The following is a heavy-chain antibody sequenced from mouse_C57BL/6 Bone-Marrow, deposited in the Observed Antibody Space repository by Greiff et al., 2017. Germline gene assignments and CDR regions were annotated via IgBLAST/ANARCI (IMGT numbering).Heavy chain of an antibody. CDR1: GYTFTSYG. CDR3: ARGPHYYYGSSYLDY. J-gene: IGHJ2*01. CDR2: IYPRSGNT. D-gene: IGHD1-1*01. V-gene: IGHV1-81*01. Sequence: VQLQQSGAELARPGASVKLSCKASGYTFTSYGISWVKKRTGQGLEWIGEIYPRSGNTYYNEKFKGKATLTADKSSSTAYMELRSLTSEVSAVYFCARGPHYYYGSSYLDYWGQGTTLTVSS.